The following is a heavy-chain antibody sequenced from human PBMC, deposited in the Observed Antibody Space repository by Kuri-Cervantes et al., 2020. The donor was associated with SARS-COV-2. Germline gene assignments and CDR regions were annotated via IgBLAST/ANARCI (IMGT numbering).Heavy chain of an antibody. CDR1: GGSISSYY. CDR3: ARGHWLITIFGVVTRYGMDV. V-gene: IGHV4-59*08. CDR2: IYYSGST. J-gene: IGHJ6*02. Sequence: SETLSLTCTVSGGSISSYYWSWIRQPPGKGLEWIGYIYYSGSTYYNPSLKSRVTISVDTSKNQFSLKLSSVTAADTAVYYCARGHWLITIFGVVTRYGMDVWGQGTTVTVSS. D-gene: IGHD3-3*01.